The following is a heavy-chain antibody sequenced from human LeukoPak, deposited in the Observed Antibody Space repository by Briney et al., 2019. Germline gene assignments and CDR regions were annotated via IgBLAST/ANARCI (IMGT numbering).Heavy chain of an antibody. Sequence: TSETLSLTCTVSGGSVSSGSYYWSWIRQPPGKGLEWIGEINHSGSTNYNPSLKSRVTISVDTSKNQFSLKLSSVTAADTAVYYCARGSSRIWSGYYYYYGMDVWGQGTTVTVSS. D-gene: IGHD3-3*01. J-gene: IGHJ6*02. CDR1: GGSVSSGSYY. CDR3: ARGSSRIWSGYYYYYGMDV. V-gene: IGHV4-39*07. CDR2: INHSGST.